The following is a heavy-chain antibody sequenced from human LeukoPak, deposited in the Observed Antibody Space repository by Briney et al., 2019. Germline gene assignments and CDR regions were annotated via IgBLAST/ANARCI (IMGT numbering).Heavy chain of an antibody. V-gene: IGHV1-3*03. CDR3: AKVAARYGDSYFDY. CDR2: INAGNGDT. D-gene: IGHD4-17*01. J-gene: IGHJ4*02. CDR1: GYTFTSYA. Sequence: ASVKVSCKASGYTFTSYAMHWVRQAPGQRLEWMGWINAGNGDTKYSQEFQDRVAITRDTSASTAYMELSSLSSEDMAVYYCAKVAARYGDSYFDYWGQGTLVTVSS.